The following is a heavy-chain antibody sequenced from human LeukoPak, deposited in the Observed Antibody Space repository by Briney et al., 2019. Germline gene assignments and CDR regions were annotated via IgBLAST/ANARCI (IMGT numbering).Heavy chain of an antibody. CDR2: ISYDGSNK. V-gene: IGHV3-30-3*01. CDR1: GFTFSSYA. D-gene: IGHD6-19*01. J-gene: IGHJ5*02. Sequence: PGGSLRLSCAASGFTFSSYAMHWVRQAPGKGLEWVAVISYDGSNKYYADSVKGRFTISRDNSKNTLYLQMNSLRAEDTAVYYCARWAGVRSQWLVPCWFDPWAREPWSPSPQ. CDR3: ARWAGVRSQWLVPCWFDP.